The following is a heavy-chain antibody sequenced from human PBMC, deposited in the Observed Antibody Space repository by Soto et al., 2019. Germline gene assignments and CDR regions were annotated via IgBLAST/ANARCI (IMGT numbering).Heavy chain of an antibody. V-gene: IGHV4-59*01. CDR2: VYYTGST. D-gene: IGHD3-22*01. Sequence: SETLSLTCTVSGDSISTFYWGWMRQSLGKELEWIGYVYYTGSTNYNPSLKSRVTISVDGSKNQFSLKLTSANAADTAVYYCARGRTVRNYADDSSDYFYFFDYWGQGTQVTVSS. CDR1: GDSISTFY. CDR3: ARGRTVRNYADDSSDYFYFFDY. J-gene: IGHJ4*02.